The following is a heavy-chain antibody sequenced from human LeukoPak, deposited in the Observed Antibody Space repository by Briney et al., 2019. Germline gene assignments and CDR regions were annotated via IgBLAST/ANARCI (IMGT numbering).Heavy chain of an antibody. CDR2: INPNSGGT. V-gene: IGHV1-2*02. Sequence: ASVKVSYKASGYTFTGYYMHWVRQAPGQGLEWMGWINPNSGGTNYAQKFQGRVTMTRDTSISTAYMELSRLRSDDTAVYYCARAETLTSAADYWGQGTLVTVSS. J-gene: IGHJ4*02. CDR3: ARAETLTSAADY. D-gene: IGHD2-2*01. CDR1: GYTFTGYY.